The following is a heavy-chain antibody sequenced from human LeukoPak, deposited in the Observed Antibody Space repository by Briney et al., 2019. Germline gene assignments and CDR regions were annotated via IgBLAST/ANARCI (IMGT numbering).Heavy chain of an antibody. D-gene: IGHD3-22*01. Sequence: GGSLRLSCAASGFTFSSYGMHWVRQAPGKGLEWVAVISYDGSNKYYADSVKGRFTISRDNSKNTLYLQMNSLRAEDTAVYYCAKDYGDSSGYTDAFDIWGQGTMVTVSS. V-gene: IGHV3-30*18. J-gene: IGHJ3*02. CDR2: ISYDGSNK. CDR1: GFTFSSYG. CDR3: AKDYGDSSGYTDAFDI.